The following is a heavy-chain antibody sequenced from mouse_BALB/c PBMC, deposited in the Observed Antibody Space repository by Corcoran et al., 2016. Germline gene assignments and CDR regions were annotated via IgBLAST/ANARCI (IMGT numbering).Heavy chain of an antibody. CDR2: IDPANGNT. CDR3: ANWDWYFDV. V-gene: IGHV14-3*02. Sequence: EVQLQQSGAELVKPGASVKLSCTASGFNINDTYMHWVKQRPEQGLEWIGRIDPANGNTKYDPKFQGKATITADTSSNTAYLQLSSLTSEDTAVYYCANWDWYFDVWGAGTTVTVS. D-gene: IGHD4-1*01. J-gene: IGHJ1*01. CDR1: GFNINDTY.